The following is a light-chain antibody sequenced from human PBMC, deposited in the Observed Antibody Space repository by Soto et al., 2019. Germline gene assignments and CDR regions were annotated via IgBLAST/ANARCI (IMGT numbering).Light chain of an antibody. Sequence: EIVLTQSPGTLSLSPGERASLSCRASQSISSNYFAWFQQKPGQAPRLLIYAASSRATGIPDRFSGSGSGADFTLTISRLEPEDFAVYYCQQYGSSPETFGQGTKLEIK. V-gene: IGKV3-20*01. CDR2: AAS. CDR3: QQYGSSPET. CDR1: QSISSNY. J-gene: IGKJ2*01.